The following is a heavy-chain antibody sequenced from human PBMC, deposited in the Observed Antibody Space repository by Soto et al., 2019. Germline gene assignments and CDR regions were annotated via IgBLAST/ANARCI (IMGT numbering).Heavy chain of an antibody. V-gene: IGHV4-4*02. D-gene: IGHD4-17*01. CDR1: GGSISSSNW. Sequence: NPSETLSLTCAVSGGSISSSNWWSWVRQPPGKGLEWIGEIYHSGSTNYNPSLKSRVTISVDKSKNQFSLKLSSVTAADTAVYYCARDRGRGYGDYTYYYYGMDVWGQGTTVTVSS. CDR3: ARDRGRGYGDYTYYYYGMDV. J-gene: IGHJ6*02. CDR2: IYHSGST.